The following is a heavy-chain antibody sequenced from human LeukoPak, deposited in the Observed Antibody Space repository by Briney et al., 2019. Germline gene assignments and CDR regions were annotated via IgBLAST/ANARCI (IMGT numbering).Heavy chain of an antibody. CDR3: AKSAAPYYYYGMDV. J-gene: IGHJ6*02. CDR1: GFTFSSYA. Sequence: GGSLRLSCAASGFTFSSYAMHWVRQAPGKGLEYVSGISSNGGSTNYANSVKGRFTISRDNSKNTLYLQMGSLRVEDMAVYYCAKSAAPYYYYGMDVWGQGTTVTVSS. V-gene: IGHV3-64*01. D-gene: IGHD2-2*01. CDR2: ISSNGGST.